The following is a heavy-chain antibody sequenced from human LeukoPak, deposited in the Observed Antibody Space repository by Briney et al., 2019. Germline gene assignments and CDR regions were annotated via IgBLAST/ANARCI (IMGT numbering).Heavy chain of an antibody. Sequence: SETLSLTCTVSGGSISGYYWGWIRQPPGKGLEWIGSMYYSGTTYFNPSLKSRVTMSVDTSNNQFSLKLSSVTAADTAVYYCARHRCSGTNCYHGYYYYMDVWGKGTTVTVSS. CDR3: ARHRCSGTNCYHGYYYYMDV. CDR2: MYYSGTT. J-gene: IGHJ6*03. D-gene: IGHD2-2*01. V-gene: IGHV4-38-2*02. CDR1: GGSISGYY.